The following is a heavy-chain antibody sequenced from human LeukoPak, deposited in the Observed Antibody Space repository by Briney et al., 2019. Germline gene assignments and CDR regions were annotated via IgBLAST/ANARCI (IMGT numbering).Heavy chain of an antibody. CDR1: GYSISSGYY. V-gene: IGHV4-38-2*02. CDR2: IYHSGST. CDR3: ARDKSMATRDY. Sequence: PSETLSLTCTVSGYSISSGYYWGWIRQPPGKGLEWIGSIYHSGSTYYNPSLKSRVTISVDTSKNQFSLKLNSVTAADTAVYYCARDKSMATRDYWGQGTLVTVSS. D-gene: IGHD5-24*01. J-gene: IGHJ4*02.